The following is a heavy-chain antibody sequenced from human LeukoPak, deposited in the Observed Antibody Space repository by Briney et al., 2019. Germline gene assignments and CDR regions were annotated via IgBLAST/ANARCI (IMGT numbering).Heavy chain of an antibody. CDR3: ARVVSSTSPASCWFDP. CDR2: IYYSGST. V-gene: IGHV4-59*01. J-gene: IGHJ5*02. CDR1: GGSISSYY. Sequence: PSETLSLTCTVSGGSISSYYWSWVRQRPGKGREWMGYIYYSGSTNYHPSLKRPVTISLDTSKNQFSLKLSSVTPADTAVYYCARVVSSTSPASCWFDPWGQGTLVTVSS. D-gene: IGHD2-2*01.